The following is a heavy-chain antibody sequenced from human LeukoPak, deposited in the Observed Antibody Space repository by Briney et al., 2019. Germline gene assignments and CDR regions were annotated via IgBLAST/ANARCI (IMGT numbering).Heavy chain of an antibody. CDR3: ARGTPPSVGDGYNIDY. CDR1: GYTFTSYD. D-gene: IGHD5-24*01. Sequence: ASVKVSCKASGYTFTSYDINWVRQAPGQGLEWMGWMNPNSGNTGYVQKFQGRVTMTRYTSISTAYMELSSLRSEDMAVYYCARGTPPSVGDGYNIDYWGQGTLVTVSS. V-gene: IGHV1-8*01. J-gene: IGHJ4*02. CDR2: MNPNSGNT.